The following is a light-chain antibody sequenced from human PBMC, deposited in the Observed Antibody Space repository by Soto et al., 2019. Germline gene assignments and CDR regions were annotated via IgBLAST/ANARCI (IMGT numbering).Light chain of an antibody. CDR2: GAS. Sequence: EIVMTQSPVTLSMSPGERATLSCRAGESVSSNLAWYQQKPGQAPRLLIYGASTRATGIPARFTGSGSGTEFTLTISSLQFDDSAVYYCQQYNDWPPLTFGGGTKVDI. J-gene: IGKJ4*01. CDR3: QQYNDWPPLT. V-gene: IGKV3-15*01. CDR1: ESVSSN.